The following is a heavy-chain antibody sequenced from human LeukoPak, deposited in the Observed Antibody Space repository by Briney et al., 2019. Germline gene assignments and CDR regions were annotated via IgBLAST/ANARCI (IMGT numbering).Heavy chain of an antibody. D-gene: IGHD2-21*02. V-gene: IGHV4-34*01. Sequence: PSETLSLTCAVYGGSFSGYYWSWIRQPPGKGLEWIGEINHSGSTNYNPSLKSRVTISVDSSKNQFALKLTSVTAADTAVYYCARQNLVGVTAIRIFDYWGQGTLVTVSS. J-gene: IGHJ4*02. CDR2: INHSGST. CDR3: ARQNLVGVTAIRIFDY. CDR1: GGSFSGYY.